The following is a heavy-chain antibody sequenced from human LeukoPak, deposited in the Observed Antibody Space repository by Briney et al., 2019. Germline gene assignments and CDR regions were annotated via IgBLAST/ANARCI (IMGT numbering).Heavy chain of an antibody. D-gene: IGHD2-15*01. J-gene: IGHJ6*02. V-gene: IGHV4-4*07. CDR1: GGSISRYY. CDR2: IYTSGST. CDR3: ARDAGYCSGGSCRYFRGYYYYGMDV. Sequence: SETLSLTCTVSGGSISRYYWGWTRQPAGKGLEWIGCIYTSGSTNYNPSLKSRVTMSVDTSKNQFSLKLSSVTAADTAVYYCARDAGYCSGGSCRYFRGYYYYGMDVWGQGTTVTVSS.